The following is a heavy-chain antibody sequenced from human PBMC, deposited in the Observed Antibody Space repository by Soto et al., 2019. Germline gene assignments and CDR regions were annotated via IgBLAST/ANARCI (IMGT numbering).Heavy chain of an antibody. Sequence: SLRLSCAASGFTFSSYAVSWVRQAPGKGPEWISSISGSGSTIYYADSVKGRFTISRDNSKNTLYLQISSLRAEDTAVYYCAKVFYYYDSSGYYYFDYWGQGTLVTVSS. D-gene: IGHD3-22*01. J-gene: IGHJ4*02. CDR2: ISGSGSTI. CDR3: AKVFYYYDSSGYYYFDY. V-gene: IGHV3-23*01. CDR1: GFTFSSYA.